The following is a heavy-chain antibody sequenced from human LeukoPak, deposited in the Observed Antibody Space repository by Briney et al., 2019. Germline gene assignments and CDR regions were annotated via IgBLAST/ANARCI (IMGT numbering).Heavy chain of an antibody. V-gene: IGHV3-23*01. CDR1: GFTFSSYA. CDR2: IRGSSDTT. D-gene: IGHD3-10*01. CDR3: ARVGHYYGSGRVDY. J-gene: IGHJ4*02. Sequence: PGGSLILSCAASGFTFSSYAMDWVRQAPGKGLEWVSGIRGSSDTTYYADSVKGRRFTISRDNSKNTLYLQMNSVRAEDTAVYYCARVGHYYGSGRVDYWGQGTLVTVSS.